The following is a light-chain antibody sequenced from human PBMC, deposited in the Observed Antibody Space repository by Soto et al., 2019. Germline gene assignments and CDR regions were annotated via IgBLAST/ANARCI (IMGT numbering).Light chain of an antibody. CDR1: QSISSY. J-gene: IGKJ4*01. CDR3: QQSYSTLPLT. V-gene: IGKV1-39*01. Sequence: DIQMTQSPSSLSASVGDRVTITCRASQSISSYLNWYQQKPGKAPELLIYAASSLQSGVPSRFSCSGSGTDFTVTISSLQPEDFATYYCQQSYSTLPLTFGGGTKVEI. CDR2: AAS.